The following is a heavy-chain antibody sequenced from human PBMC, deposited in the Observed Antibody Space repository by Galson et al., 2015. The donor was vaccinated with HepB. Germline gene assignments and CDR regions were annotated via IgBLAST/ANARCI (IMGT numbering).Heavy chain of an antibody. CDR3: ARAATTVAQNNRLLLFGMDV. D-gene: IGHD1-26*01. V-gene: IGHV3-21*01. J-gene: IGHJ6*02. CDR1: GFTFSSYS. Sequence: SLRLSCAASGFTFSSYSMNWLRQAPGKGLEWVSSISSSSTYIYYADSVKGRFTISRDNAKNSLYLQMNSLRPEDTAVFYCARAATTVAQNNRLLLFGMDVWGQGTTVTVSS. CDR2: ISSSSTYI.